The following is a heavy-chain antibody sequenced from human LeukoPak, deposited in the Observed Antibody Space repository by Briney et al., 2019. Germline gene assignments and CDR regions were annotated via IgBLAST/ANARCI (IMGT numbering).Heavy chain of an antibody. CDR1: GFTFSSYE. CDR2: ISSSGSTI. J-gene: IGHJ3*01. V-gene: IGHV3-48*03. D-gene: IGHD2-15*01. Sequence: PGGSLRLSCAASGFTFSSYEVNWVRQAPGKGLEWVSYISSSGSTIYYADSVKGRFTISRDNAKNSLYLQMNSLRAEDTAVYYCARDLYCSGGSCYAPPVWGQGTMVTVSS. CDR3: ARDLYCSGGSCYAPPV.